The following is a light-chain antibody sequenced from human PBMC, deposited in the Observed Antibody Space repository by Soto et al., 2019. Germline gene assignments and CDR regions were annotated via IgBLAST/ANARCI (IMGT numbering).Light chain of an antibody. CDR3: QQRNVWPPVT. V-gene: IGKV3-11*01. CDR2: GAF. Sequence: EVVMMQSPATLSVAPGECATLSCRASPSVTNFLAWYQQKPGQAPRLLIYGAFNRATGIPARFSGSGSGTDFTLTISSLEPEDSAVYYCQQRNVWPPVTFGQGTRLEIK. J-gene: IGKJ5*01. CDR1: PSVTNF.